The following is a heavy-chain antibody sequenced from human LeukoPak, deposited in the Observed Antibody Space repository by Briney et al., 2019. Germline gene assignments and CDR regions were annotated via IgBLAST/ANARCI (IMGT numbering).Heavy chain of an antibody. J-gene: IGHJ1*01. CDR2: IKQDGSEK. V-gene: IGHV3-7*04. D-gene: IGHD6-13*01. CDR3: AGAAAAAEYFQH. Sequence: GGSLRLSCAASGFTFSSYWMSWVRQAPGKGLEWVANIKQDGSEKYYVDSVKGRFTNSRDNAKNSLYLQMNSLRAEDTAVYYCAGAAAAAEYFQHWGQGTLVTVSS. CDR1: GFTFSSYW.